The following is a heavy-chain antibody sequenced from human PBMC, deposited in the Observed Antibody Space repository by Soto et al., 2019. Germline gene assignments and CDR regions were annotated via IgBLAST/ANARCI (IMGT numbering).Heavy chain of an antibody. CDR3: ARGYSGYDPPIFDY. CDR1: GYTFTSYG. V-gene: IGHV1-18*01. D-gene: IGHD5-12*01. J-gene: IGHJ4*02. CDR2: ISAYNGNT. Sequence: ASVKVSCKASGYTFTSYGMSWVRQAPGQGLEWMGWISAYNGNTNYAQKLQGRVTMTTDTSTSTAYMELRSLRSDDTAVYYCARGYSGYDPPIFDYWGQGTLVTVSS.